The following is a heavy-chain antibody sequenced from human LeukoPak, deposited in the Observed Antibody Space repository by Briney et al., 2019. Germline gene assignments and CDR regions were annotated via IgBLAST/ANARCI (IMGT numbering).Heavy chain of an antibody. CDR1: GYTFTTYG. CDR2: ISAYNGNT. V-gene: IGHV1-18*01. Sequence: ASVTVSCKASGYTFTTYGISWVRQAPGQGLEWMGWISAYNGNTNYAQKLQGRVTMTTDTSTSTAYMELRSLRSDDTAVYYCARESKQWLVGTYFDYWGQGTLVTVSS. D-gene: IGHD6-19*01. J-gene: IGHJ4*02. CDR3: ARESKQWLVGTYFDY.